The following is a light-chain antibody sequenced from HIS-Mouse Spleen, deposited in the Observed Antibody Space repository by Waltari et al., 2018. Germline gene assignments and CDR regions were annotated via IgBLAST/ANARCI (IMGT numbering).Light chain of an antibody. CDR3: CSYAGSFVV. CDR1: SSDVGGYNY. J-gene: IGLJ2*01. V-gene: IGLV2-11*01. CDR2: DFS. Sequence: QSALTQPRSVSGSPGQSVTISCTGTSSDVGGYNYVSWYQHHPGKAPKLMLYDFSKRPSGVPCRFSGSKSGNTASLTISGLQAEDEADYYCCSYAGSFVVFVGGTKLTVL.